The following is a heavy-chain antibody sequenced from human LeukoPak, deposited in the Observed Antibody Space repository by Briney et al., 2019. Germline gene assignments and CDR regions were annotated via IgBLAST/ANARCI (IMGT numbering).Heavy chain of an antibody. CDR3: AGGKRYCSGGSCYSGYYFDY. Sequence: KPSETLSLTCTVSGGSISSYYWSWIRQPPGKGLEWIGYIYYSGSTNYNPSLKSRVTISVDTSKNQFSLKLSSVTAADTAVYYCAGGKRYCSGGSCYSGYYFDYWGQGTLVTVSS. CDR2: IYYSGST. V-gene: IGHV4-59*08. D-gene: IGHD2-15*01. J-gene: IGHJ4*02. CDR1: GGSISSYY.